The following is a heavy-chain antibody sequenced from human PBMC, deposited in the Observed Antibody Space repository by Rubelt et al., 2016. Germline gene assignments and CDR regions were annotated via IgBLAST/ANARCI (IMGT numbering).Heavy chain of an antibody. CDR1: GFTFSSYG. D-gene: IGHD4-17*01. CDR2: IRYDGSNK. Sequence: QVQLVESGGGVVQPGGSLRLSCAASGFTFSSYGMHWVRQAPGKGLEWVAFIRYDGSNKYYADSVKGRLPIARANYKHTLYLQMNSLRAAATAVYYCAKPARLDYGINAEYFQHWGQGTLVTDSS. V-gene: IGHV3-30*02. J-gene: IGHJ1*01. CDR3: AKPARLDYGINAEYFQH.